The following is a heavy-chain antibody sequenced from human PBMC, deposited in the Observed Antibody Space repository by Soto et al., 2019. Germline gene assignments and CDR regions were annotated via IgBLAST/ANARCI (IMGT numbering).Heavy chain of an antibody. CDR3: ARDRPIAVVPAAQTPRDYYNYGMDV. D-gene: IGHD2-2*01. Sequence: DSLALGCTVAGDSGTCQKYCWRWGRQTPEMSVDAVAYSYYNGDTNYNPSLKSRVTISVDTSKNQFSLKLTSVTAADTGVYYCARDRPIAVVPAAQTPRDYYNYGMDVWGQGTTVTVSS. CDR1: GDSGTCQKYC. V-gene: IGHV4-61*01. CDR2: SYYNGDT. J-gene: IGHJ6*02.